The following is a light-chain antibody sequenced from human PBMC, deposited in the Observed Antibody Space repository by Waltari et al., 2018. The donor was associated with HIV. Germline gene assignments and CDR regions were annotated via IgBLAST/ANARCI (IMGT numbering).Light chain of an antibody. CDR1: SSNIGAPYD. CDR3: QSYDSSLCVV. CDR2: VRT. Sequence: QSVLTQPPSVSGAPGQRVTISCTGGSSNIGAPYDVHWYQQFPGTAPKLPIYVRTKRPSGVPDRFSGSKSGTSASLAIPGLQAVDEADYYCQSYDSSLCVVFGGVTKVTVL. J-gene: IGLJ2*01. V-gene: IGLV1-40*01.